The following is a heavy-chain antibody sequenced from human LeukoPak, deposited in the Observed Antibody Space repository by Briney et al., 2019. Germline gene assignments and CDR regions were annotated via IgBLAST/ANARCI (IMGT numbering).Heavy chain of an antibody. CDR1: GGSFSGYY. V-gene: IGHV4-34*01. D-gene: IGHD3-10*01. CDR3: ARATYYYGSGSYRGYFQH. J-gene: IGHJ1*01. Sequence: SETLSLTCAVYGGSFSGYYWSWIRQPPGKGLEWTGEINHSGSTNYNPSLKSRVTISVDTSKNQFSLKLSSVTAADTAVYYCARATYYYGSGSYRGYFQHWGQGTLVTVSS. CDR2: INHSGST.